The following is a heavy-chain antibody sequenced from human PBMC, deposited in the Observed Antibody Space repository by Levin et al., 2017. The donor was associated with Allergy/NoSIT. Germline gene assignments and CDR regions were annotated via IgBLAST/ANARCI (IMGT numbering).Heavy chain of an antibody. CDR1: GFTFSNAW. V-gene: IGHV3-15*01. J-gene: IGHJ1*01. D-gene: IGHD3-10*01. CDR3: TTDRDRVAFAEYFQH. CDR2: IKSKTDGGTT. Sequence: GGSLRLSCAASGFTFSNAWMSWVRQAPGKGLEWVGRIKSKTDGGTTDYAAPVKGRFTISRDDSKNTLYLQMNSLKTEDTAVYYCTTDRDRVAFAEYFQHWGQGTLVTVSS.